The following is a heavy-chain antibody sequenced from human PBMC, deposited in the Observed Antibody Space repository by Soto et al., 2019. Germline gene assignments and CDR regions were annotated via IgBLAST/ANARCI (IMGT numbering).Heavy chain of an antibody. V-gene: IGHV4-59*01. CDR1: GASISSYY. J-gene: IGHJ3*02. CDR2: IYYSGST. D-gene: IGHD3-16*02. Sequence: QVQLQESGPGLVKPSETLSLTCTVSGASISSYYWPWIRQPPGKGLEWIGYIYYSGSTHYNPSLNIRVAMSVDMSKNHFSLKRSSVTAADTAVYYCARDASYDGGYTVDIWGQGTMVTVSS. CDR3: ARDASYDGGYTVDI.